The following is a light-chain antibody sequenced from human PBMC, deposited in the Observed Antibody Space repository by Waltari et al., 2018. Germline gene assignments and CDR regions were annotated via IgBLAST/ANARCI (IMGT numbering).Light chain of an antibody. Sequence: ETVLTQSPATLSLSPGERATLSCRASQSISRHLAGYQQKPGQPPRPLIYDESKRATGIPARFSCSGSGTDFTLTISSLEPEDFAVYYCQQRSNLWTFGQGTKVEIK. J-gene: IGKJ1*01. CDR1: QSISRH. CDR2: DES. CDR3: QQRSNLWT. V-gene: IGKV3-11*01.